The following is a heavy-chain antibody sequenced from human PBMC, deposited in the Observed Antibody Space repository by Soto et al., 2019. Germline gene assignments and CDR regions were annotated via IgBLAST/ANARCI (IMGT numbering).Heavy chain of an antibody. D-gene: IGHD4-4*01. Sequence: GGSLRLSCVGSGFTFSSYPMNWVRQAPGKGLEWVSAISGTSDMTYYANSVTGRFTISRDNSKNTLYLQVSSLRVEDTAIYYCEKYRSGETTVTSIHWGRGTLVTVSS. CDR1: GFTFSSYP. CDR2: ISGTSDMT. V-gene: IGHV3-23*01. CDR3: EKYRSGETTVTSIH. J-gene: IGHJ1*01.